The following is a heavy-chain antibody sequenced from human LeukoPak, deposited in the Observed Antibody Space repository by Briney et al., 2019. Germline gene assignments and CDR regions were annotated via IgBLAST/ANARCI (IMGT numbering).Heavy chain of an antibody. D-gene: IGHD3-3*01. CDR1: GGTFSSYA. V-gene: IGHV1-69*13. J-gene: IGHJ3*02. CDR3: ARDVTLEWSLGAFDI. CDR2: IIPIFGTA. Sequence: SVKVSCKASGGTFSSYAISWVRQAPGQGLEWMGGIIPIFGTANYAQKFQGRVTITADESTSTAYMELSSLRSEDTAVYYCARDVTLEWSLGAFDIWGQGTMVTVSS.